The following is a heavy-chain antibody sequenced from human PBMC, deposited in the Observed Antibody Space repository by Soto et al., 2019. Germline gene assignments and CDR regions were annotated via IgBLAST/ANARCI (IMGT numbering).Heavy chain of an antibody. CDR1: GGSISSYY. Sequence: KPSETLSLTCTVSGGSISSYYWSWIRQPPGKGLEWIEYMYYSGSTNYNPSLKRRVTISVDTSKNQFSLKLSSVTAADTAVYYCGGKNYDSSGYFDYWGQGTLVTVSS. J-gene: IGHJ4*02. D-gene: IGHD3-22*01. CDR2: MYYSGST. V-gene: IGHV4-59*01. CDR3: GGKNYDSSGYFDY.